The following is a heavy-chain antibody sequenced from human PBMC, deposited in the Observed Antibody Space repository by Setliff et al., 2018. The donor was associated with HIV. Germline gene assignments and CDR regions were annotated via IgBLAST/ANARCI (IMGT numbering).Heavy chain of an antibody. D-gene: IGHD6-19*01. CDR1: GYSLTELS. CDR2: FDPEDDET. V-gene: IGHV1-24*01. J-gene: IGHJ4*02. CDR3: ARKYTGGPLDY. Sequence: GASVKVSCKVSGYSLTELSIHWVRQAPGEGLEWMGGFDPEDDETVYAEKFQGRVTMTEDTSTDTAYMELRSLRSDDTAMYYCARKYTGGPLDYWGQGTLVTV.